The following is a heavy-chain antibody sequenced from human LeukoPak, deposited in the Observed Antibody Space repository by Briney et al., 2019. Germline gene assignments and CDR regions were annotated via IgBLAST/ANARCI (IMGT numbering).Heavy chain of an antibody. V-gene: IGHV4-4*09. CDR3: AREMRGAFHI. CDR2: IYTSGSA. J-gene: IGHJ3*02. D-gene: IGHD3-10*01. Sequence: PSETLSLTCTVSGGSISSFYWSWVRQPPGKGLEWIGHIYTSGSANYNPSLQSRVTISLDTSKSQFSLKLSSVTAADTAVYYCAREMRGAFHIWGQGTMVTVSA. CDR1: GGSISSFY.